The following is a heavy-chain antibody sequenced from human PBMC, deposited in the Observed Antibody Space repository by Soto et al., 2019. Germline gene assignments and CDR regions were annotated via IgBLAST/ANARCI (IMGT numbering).Heavy chain of an antibody. J-gene: IGHJ6*02. Sequence: LRLSCAASGFTVSSNYMGWVRQAPGKGLEWVSVIYSGGSTYYADSVKGRFTISRDNSKNTLYLQMNSLRAEDTAVYYCASNYYYYGMDVWGQGTTVTVYS. V-gene: IGHV3-53*01. CDR1: GFTVSSNY. CDR2: IYSGGST. CDR3: ASNYYYYGMDV.